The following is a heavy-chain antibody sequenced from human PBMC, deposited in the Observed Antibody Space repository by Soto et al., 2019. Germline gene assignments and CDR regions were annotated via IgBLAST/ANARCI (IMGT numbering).Heavy chain of an antibody. CDR2: IYYSGST. V-gene: IGHV4-61*01. Sequence: SETLSLTCTVSGGSVSSGSYYWSWIRQPPGTGLEWVGYIYYSGSTNYNPSLQSRVTISVDTSKNQFSLKLSSVTAADTAVYYCARRPPSMVRGVIYGMDVWGQGTTVTVSS. CDR1: GGSVSSGSYY. D-gene: IGHD3-10*01. J-gene: IGHJ6*02. CDR3: ARRPPSMVRGVIYGMDV.